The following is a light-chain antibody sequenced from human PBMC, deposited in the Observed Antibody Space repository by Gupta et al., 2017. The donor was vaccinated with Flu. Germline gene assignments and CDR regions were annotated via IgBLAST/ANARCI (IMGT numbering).Light chain of an antibody. CDR1: QSIFYSSHNKNY. Sequence: LLPQSLDSRAGCLGVRATINCKSSQSIFYSSHNKNYLAWTQHKPGQPPRLLIYWASTRESGVPDRFSGSGSGTDCTLTIRSLQAEGVALDYWQQYDSTSLTLGPGTKVDIK. CDR3: QQYDSTSLT. CDR2: WAS. V-gene: IGKV4-1*01. J-gene: IGKJ3*01.